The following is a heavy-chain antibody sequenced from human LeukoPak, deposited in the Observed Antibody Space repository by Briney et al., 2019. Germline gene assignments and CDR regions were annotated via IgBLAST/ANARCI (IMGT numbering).Heavy chain of an antibody. CDR3: ARDKFCSDTGSCNIGLFDF. CDR1: GGSFSGYY. V-gene: IGHV4-34*12. D-gene: IGHD2-15*01. CDR2: IIHRGST. J-gene: IGHJ4*02. Sequence: SETLSLTSGDFGGSFSGYYWTWLRQPLGKGLEWIGQIIHRGSTHYDRSLRGGVAICVYTFKTEFSMKLTSVTAADTAVYYCARDKFCSDTGSCNIGLFDFWGQGALVTVSS.